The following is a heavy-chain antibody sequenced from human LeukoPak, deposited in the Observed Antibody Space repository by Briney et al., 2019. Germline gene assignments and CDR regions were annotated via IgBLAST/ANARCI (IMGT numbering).Heavy chain of an antibody. CDR1: GFKFDDYG. Sequence: GGSLSLSCAASGFKFDDYGMSRVRQVPGKGLEWVSGINWNGGSRGYADSVKGRFTISRDNAKNSVYLQMNSLRSEDTAFYHCARDRCSSTSCYNTPNWFDPWGQGTLVTVSS. D-gene: IGHD2-2*02. V-gene: IGHV3-20*01. CDR3: ARDRCSSTSCYNTPNWFDP. J-gene: IGHJ5*02. CDR2: INWNGGSR.